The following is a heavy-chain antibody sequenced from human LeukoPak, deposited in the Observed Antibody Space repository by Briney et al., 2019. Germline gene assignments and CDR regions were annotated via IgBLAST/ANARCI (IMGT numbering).Heavy chain of an antibody. D-gene: IGHD6-19*01. V-gene: IGHV1-24*01. CDR3: ATYRMDSSGWYSPFGFNAGRFDY. Sequence: GASVKVSCKVSGYTLTELSMHWVRQAPGNGLECMGGFDPVDGETIYAQKFQGRVTMTEDTSTDTAYMELSSLRSEDTAVYYCATYRMDSSGWYSPFGFNAGRFDYWGQGTLVTVSS. CDR1: GYTLTELS. J-gene: IGHJ4*02. CDR2: FDPVDGET.